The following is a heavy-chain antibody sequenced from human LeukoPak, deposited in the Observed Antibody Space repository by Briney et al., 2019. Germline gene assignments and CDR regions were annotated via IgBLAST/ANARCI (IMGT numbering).Heavy chain of an antibody. CDR2: FSTRSTSI. Sequence: GRSLRLSCAASGFTFSGYSMNWIRQAPGKGLEWVSSFSTRSTSIYHAGSVKGRFAISRDNAKNSLYLQMNSLRAEDTALYYCAREVSEGFDFWGQGTLVTVSS. CDR1: GFTFSGYS. CDR3: AREVSEGFDF. J-gene: IGHJ4*02. D-gene: IGHD3-22*01. V-gene: IGHV3-21*01.